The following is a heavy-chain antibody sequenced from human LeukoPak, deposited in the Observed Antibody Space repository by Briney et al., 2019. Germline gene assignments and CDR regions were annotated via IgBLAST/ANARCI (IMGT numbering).Heavy chain of an antibody. D-gene: IGHD1-26*01. CDR1: GFTFSNAW. J-gene: IGHJ4*02. CDR2: ISFDGNNK. V-gene: IGHV3-30*03. Sequence: GGSLRLSCTASGFTFSNAWINWVRQAPGKGLEWVAVISFDGNNKYYADSVKGRFSMSRDSSKNTFYLHVNSLRPEDTAVYYCASMGGTYFDTWGQGTLVTVSS. CDR3: ASMGGTYFDT.